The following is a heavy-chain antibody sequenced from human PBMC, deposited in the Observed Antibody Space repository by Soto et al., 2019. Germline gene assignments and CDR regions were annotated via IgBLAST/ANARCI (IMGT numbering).Heavy chain of an antibody. J-gene: IGHJ3*02. CDR1: GGSISSYY. CDR2: IYYSGST. V-gene: IGHV4-59*01. CDR3: ARSGYYDFWSGYPDAFDI. D-gene: IGHD3-3*01. Sequence: SETLSLTCTVSGGSISSYYWSWIRQPPGKGLEWIGYIYYSGSTNYNPSLKSRVTISVGTSKNQFSLKLSSVTAADTAVYYCARSGYYDFWSGYPDAFDIWGQGTMVTVSS.